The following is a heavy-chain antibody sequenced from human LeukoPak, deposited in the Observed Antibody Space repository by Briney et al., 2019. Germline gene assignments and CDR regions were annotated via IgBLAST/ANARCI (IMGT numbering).Heavy chain of an antibody. D-gene: IGHD3-10*01. V-gene: IGHV5-51*01. Sequence: GESLQISCKGSGYSFTSYWIGWVRQMPGKGLEWMGIIYPGDSDTRYSPSFQGQVTISADKSISTAYLQWSSLKASDTAMYYCARHGYYGSGSYYNVYYFDYWGQGTLVTVSS. J-gene: IGHJ4*02. CDR3: ARHGYYGSGSYYNVYYFDY. CDR1: GYSFTSYW. CDR2: IYPGDSDT.